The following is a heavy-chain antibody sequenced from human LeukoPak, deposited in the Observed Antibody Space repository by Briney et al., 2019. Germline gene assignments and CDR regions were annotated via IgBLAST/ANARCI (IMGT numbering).Heavy chain of an antibody. J-gene: IGHJ4*02. D-gene: IGHD3-9*01. CDR1: GGSISSYY. Sequence: PSETLSLTCTVSGGSISSYYWSWIRQPPGKGLERIGYIYYSGSTNYNPSLKSRVTISVDTSKNQLSLKLSSVTAADTAVYYCARGYFDWLPDYWGQGTLVTVSS. CDR2: IYYSGST. V-gene: IGHV4-59*01. CDR3: ARGYFDWLPDY.